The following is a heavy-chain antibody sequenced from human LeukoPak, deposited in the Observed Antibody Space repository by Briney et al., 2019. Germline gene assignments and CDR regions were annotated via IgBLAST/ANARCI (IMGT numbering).Heavy chain of an antibody. V-gene: IGHV3-33*01. CDR2: IWYDGSNK. CDR3: ARSVLEWLEANWFDP. D-gene: IGHD3-3*01. Sequence: AGGSLRLSCAASGFTFSSYGMHWVRQAPGKGLEWVAVIWYDGSNKYYADSVKGRFTISRDNSKNTLYLQMNSLRAEDTAVYYCARSVLEWLEANWFDPWGQGTLVTVSS. J-gene: IGHJ5*02. CDR1: GFTFSSYG.